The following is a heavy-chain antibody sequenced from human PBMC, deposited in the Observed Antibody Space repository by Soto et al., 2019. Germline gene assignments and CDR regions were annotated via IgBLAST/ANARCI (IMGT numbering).Heavy chain of an antibody. D-gene: IGHD1-7*01. CDR2: ISAYNGNT. CDR3: ARSLRNNWDYNSFDY. Sequence: ASVKVSCKASGYTFSSYGISWVRRAPGQGLEWMGWISAYNGNTNYAQKLQGRVTMTTDTSTSTAYMDLRSLRSDDTAVYYCARSLRNNWDYNSFDYWGQGTLVTVSS. J-gene: IGHJ4*02. CDR1: GYTFSSYG. V-gene: IGHV1-18*01.